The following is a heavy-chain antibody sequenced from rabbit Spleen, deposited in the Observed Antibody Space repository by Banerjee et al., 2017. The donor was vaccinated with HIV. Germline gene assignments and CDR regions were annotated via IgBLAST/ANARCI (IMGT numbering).Heavy chain of an antibody. D-gene: IGHD1-1*01. J-gene: IGHJ4*01. CDR2: INAATGKP. CDR1: GFSFSDRDV. Sequence: QSLEESGGDLVQPEGSLTLTCKASGFSFSDRDVMCWVRQAPGKGLEWIACINAATGKPVYATWAKGRFTISRTSSTTVTLRMTSLTAADRATYFCARDLVGVIGWNFYLWGPGTLVTV. V-gene: IGHV1S40*01. CDR3: ARDLVGVIGWNFYL.